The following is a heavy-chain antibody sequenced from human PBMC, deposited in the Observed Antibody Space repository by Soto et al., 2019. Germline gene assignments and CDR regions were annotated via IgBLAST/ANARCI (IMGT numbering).Heavy chain of an antibody. V-gene: IGHV4-61*01. CDR3: ARLSRIAAAGSNSYHSMDV. Sequence: SETLSLTCTVSGGSVSSGSYYWSWIRQPPGKGLEWIGYIYYTGSTNYNPSLKSRLTISVDTSKNQFSLKLSSVTAADTAVYYCARLSRIAAAGSNSYHSMDVWGQGTTVTVSS. J-gene: IGHJ6*02. D-gene: IGHD6-13*01. CDR2: IYYTGST. CDR1: GGSVSSGSYY.